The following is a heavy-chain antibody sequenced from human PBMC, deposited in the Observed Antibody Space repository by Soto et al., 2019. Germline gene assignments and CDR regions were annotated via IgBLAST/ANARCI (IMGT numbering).Heavy chain of an antibody. CDR1: GFTFSNYA. CDR2: ISGSGGST. CDR3: SKDQGRSWYEIDY. J-gene: IGHJ4*02. V-gene: IGHV3-23*01. D-gene: IGHD6-13*01. Sequence: EVQLLESGGGLVQPGGSLRLSCAASGFTFSNYAVTWVRQAPGKGLEWVSTISGSGGSTYYADSVKGRFTLYRDNSKNTLYLQMTSMRAEDTVVYYCSKDQGRSWYEIDYWGQGTLVTVSS.